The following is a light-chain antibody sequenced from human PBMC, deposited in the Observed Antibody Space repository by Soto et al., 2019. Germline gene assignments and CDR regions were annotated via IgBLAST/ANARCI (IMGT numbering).Light chain of an antibody. CDR2: KAS. Sequence: DIQMTQSPSTLSASVGDRVTITCRASQTICSWLAWYKQKPGKAPKLLIYKASNLENGVPSRFSGSGSGTEFTLTISSLQPDDFATYDCQQYNTYSTWTCGQGTKVEIK. CDR1: QTICSW. CDR3: QQYNTYSTWT. J-gene: IGKJ1*01. V-gene: IGKV1-5*03.